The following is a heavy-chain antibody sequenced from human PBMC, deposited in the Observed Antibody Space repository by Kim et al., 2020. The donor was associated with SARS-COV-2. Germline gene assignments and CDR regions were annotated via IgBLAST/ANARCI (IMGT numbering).Heavy chain of an antibody. CDR3: ARDYYDSSGYYPRKHYWYCDL. V-gene: IGHV4-30-4*01. Sequence: SETLSLTCTVSGGSINSGDYYWSWSRQPPGKSLEWIGDIYYSGGTYYNPSLKSRVTISVDTSKNQCSLKLSSVTAADTAVYYCARDYYDSSGYYPRKHYWYCDLWGRGTLVTVSS. D-gene: IGHD3-22*01. CDR1: GGSINSGDYY. CDR2: IYYSGGT. J-gene: IGHJ2*01.